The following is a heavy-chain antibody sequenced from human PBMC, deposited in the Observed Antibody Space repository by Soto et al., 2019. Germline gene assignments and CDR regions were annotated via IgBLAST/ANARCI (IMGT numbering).Heavy chain of an antibody. D-gene: IGHD2-2*02. V-gene: IGHV3-48*03. CDR1: GFTFSSYE. CDR2: ISSSGSTI. Sequence: GGSLRLSCGASGFTFSSYEMNWVRQAPGKGLEWVSYISSSGSTIYYADSVKGRFTISRDNAKNSLYLQMNSLRAEDTAVYYCARDSPIYPRYGMDVWGQGTTVTVSS. J-gene: IGHJ6*02. CDR3: ARDSPIYPRYGMDV.